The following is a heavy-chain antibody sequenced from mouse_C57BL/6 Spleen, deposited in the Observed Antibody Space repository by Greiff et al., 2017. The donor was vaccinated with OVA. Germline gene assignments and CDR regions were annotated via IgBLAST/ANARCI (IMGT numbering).Heavy chain of an antibody. CDR2: IYPGDGDT. CDR3: ARYLYDGYYVGFAY. V-gene: IGHV1-80*01. D-gene: IGHD2-3*01. Sequence: VQLQQSGAELVKPGASVKISCKASGYAFSSYWMNWVKQRPGKGLEWIGQIYPGDGDTNYNGKFKGKATLTADKSSSTAYMQLSSLTSEDSAVYFCARYLYDGYYVGFAYWGQGTLVTVSA. J-gene: IGHJ3*01. CDR1: GYAFSSYW.